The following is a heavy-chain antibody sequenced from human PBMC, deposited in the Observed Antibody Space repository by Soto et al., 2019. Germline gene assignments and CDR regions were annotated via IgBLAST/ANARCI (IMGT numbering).Heavy chain of an antibody. V-gene: IGHV1-3*01. CDR2: INAGNGNT. Sequence: SVKVSCEACGYTFTSYAMHWVRQAPGQRLEWMGWINAGNGNTKYSQKFQGRVTITRDTSASTAYMELSSLRSEDTAVYYCARGLGLYYFDYWGQGTLVTVSS. J-gene: IGHJ4*02. CDR3: ARGLGLYYFDY. D-gene: IGHD1-26*01. CDR1: GYTFTSYA.